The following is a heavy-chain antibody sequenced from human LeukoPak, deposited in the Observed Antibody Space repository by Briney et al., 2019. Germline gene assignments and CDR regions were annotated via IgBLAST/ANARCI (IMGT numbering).Heavy chain of an antibody. CDR1: GYTFTSYD. CDR3: ARPRQGRRYCSSTSCYRGNWFDP. V-gene: IGHV1-8*03. J-gene: IGHJ5*02. CDR2: MNPNSGNT. D-gene: IGHD2-2*01. Sequence: ASVKVSCKASGYTFTSYDINWVRQATGQGLEWMGWMNPNSGNTGYAQKFQGRVTITRNTSISTAYMELSSLRSEDTAVYYCARPRQGRRYCSSTSCYRGNWFDPWGQGTLVTVSS.